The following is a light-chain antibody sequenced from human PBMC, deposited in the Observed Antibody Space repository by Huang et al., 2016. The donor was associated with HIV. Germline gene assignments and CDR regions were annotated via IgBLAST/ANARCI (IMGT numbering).Light chain of an antibody. CDR2: SAS. J-gene: IGKJ2*01. CDR3: QQSHSTPFT. Sequence: DIQMTQFPSSLSASVGDRVTITCRASQSISNYLNWYQQRPGKAPKFLIYSASSLQSGVPSRLSGSGSGTDFTLTINRLQPEDFATYYCQQSHSTPFTFGQGTKVEIK. V-gene: IGKV1-39*01. CDR1: QSISNY.